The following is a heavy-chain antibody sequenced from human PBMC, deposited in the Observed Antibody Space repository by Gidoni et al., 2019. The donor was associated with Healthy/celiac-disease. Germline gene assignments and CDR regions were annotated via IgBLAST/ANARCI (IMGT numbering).Heavy chain of an antibody. CDR3: AATCVDTAMVLDY. J-gene: IGHJ4*02. CDR1: GGSISSGGYS. V-gene: IGHV4-30-2*01. D-gene: IGHD5-18*01. Sequence: QLQESGSGLVKPSQTLSLTCAVSGGSISSGGYSWSWIRQPPGKGLEWIGYIYHSGSTYYNPSLKSRVTISVDRSKNQFSLKLSSVTAADTAVYYCAATCVDTAMVLDYWGQGTLVTVSS. CDR2: IYHSGST.